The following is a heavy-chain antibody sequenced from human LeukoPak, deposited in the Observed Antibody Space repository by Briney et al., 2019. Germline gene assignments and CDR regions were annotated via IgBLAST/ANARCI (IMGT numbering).Heavy chain of an antibody. D-gene: IGHD3-3*01. Sequence: SVKVSCKASGGTFSSYAISWVRQAPGQGLEWMGGIIPIFGTANYAQKFQGRVTVTRNTSISTAYMELSSLRSEDTAVYYCARGLGYYDFWSGYPTPNWFDPWGQGTLVTVSS. V-gene: IGHV1-69*05. CDR3: ARGLGYYDFWSGYPTPNWFDP. CDR2: IIPIFGTA. J-gene: IGHJ5*02. CDR1: GGTFSSYA.